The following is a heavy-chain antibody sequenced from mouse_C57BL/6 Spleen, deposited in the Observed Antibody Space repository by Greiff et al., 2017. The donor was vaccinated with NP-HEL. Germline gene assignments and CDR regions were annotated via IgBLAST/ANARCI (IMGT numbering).Heavy chain of an antibody. CDR2: IDPNSGGT. V-gene: IGHV1-72*01. D-gene: IGHD1-1*01. CDR1: GYTFTSYW. CDR3: ASEDYYGFLGYFDV. Sequence: QVQLQQPGAELVKPGASVKLSCKASGYTFTSYWMHWVKQRPGRGLEWIGRIDPNSGGTKYNEKFKSKATLTVDKPSSTAYMQLSSLTSEDSAVYYCASEDYYGFLGYFDVWGTGTTVTVSS. J-gene: IGHJ1*03.